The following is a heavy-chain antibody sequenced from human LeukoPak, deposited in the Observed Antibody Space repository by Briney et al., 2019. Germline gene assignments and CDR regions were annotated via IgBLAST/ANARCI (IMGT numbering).Heavy chain of an antibody. CDR3: ATDLDTAMARDY. V-gene: IGHV1-24*01. CDR1: GYTLTELS. D-gene: IGHD5-18*01. CDR2: FDPEDGET. J-gene: IGHJ4*02. Sequence: ASVKVSCKVSGYTLTELSMHWVRQAPGKGLEWMGGFDPEDGETIYAQKFQGRVTMTEDTSTDTAYMELSSLRSGDTAVYYCATDLDTAMARDYWGQGTLVTVSS.